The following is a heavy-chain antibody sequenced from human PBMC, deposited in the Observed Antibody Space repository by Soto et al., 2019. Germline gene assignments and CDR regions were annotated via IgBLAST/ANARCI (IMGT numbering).Heavy chain of an antibody. CDR2: IYHSGST. CDR1: GGSISSGGYS. V-gene: IGHV4-30-2*01. CDR3: ARAIGWFGELLGGYYFDY. D-gene: IGHD3-10*01. J-gene: IGHJ4*02. Sequence: QLQLQESGSGLVKPSQTLSLTCAVSGGSISSGGYSWSWIRQPPGKGLEWIGYIYHSGSTYYTPSLKSRVSISVDRSKNKSSLKLSSVTAADTAVYYCARAIGWFGELLGGYYFDYWGQGTLVTVSS.